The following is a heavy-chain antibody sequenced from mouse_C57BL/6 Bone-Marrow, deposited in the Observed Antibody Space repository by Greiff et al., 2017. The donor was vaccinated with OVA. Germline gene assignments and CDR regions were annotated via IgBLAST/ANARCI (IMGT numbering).Heavy chain of an antibody. J-gene: IGHJ3*01. CDR1: GFTFSSYG. Sequence: EVMLVESGGDLVKPGGSLKLSCAASGFTFSSYGMSWVRQTPDKRLEWVATISSGGSYTYYPDSVKGRFTISRDNAKNTLYLQMSSLKSEDTDMYYCARLVRAWFAYWGQGTLVTVSA. V-gene: IGHV5-6*02. CDR2: ISSGGSYT. CDR3: ARLVRAWFAY.